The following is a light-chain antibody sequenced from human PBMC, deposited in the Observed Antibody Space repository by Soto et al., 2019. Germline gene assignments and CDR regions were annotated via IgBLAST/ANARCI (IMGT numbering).Light chain of an antibody. Sequence: DIQMTQSPSTLSASVGDRVTITCRASQSISSWLAWYQQKPGKAPKLLIYKASTLESGVRSRFSGSGTRTEFTLAISSLQPDDFATYYCQQSFTFGPGTKVDIK. CDR2: KAS. CDR3: QQSFT. J-gene: IGKJ3*01. CDR1: QSISSW. V-gene: IGKV1-5*03.